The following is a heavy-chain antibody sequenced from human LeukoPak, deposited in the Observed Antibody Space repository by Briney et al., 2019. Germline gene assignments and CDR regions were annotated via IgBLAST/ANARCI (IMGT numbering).Heavy chain of an antibody. CDR2: ISYDGSNK. CDR3: AKSRGAGPYYYGMDV. J-gene: IGHJ6*02. V-gene: IGHV3-30*18. CDR1: GFTFSSYG. D-gene: IGHD3-10*01. Sequence: GGSPRLSCAASGFTFSSYGMHWVRQAPGKGLEWVAVISYDGSNKYYADSVKGRFTISRDNSKNTLYLQMNSLRAEDTAVYYCAKSRGAGPYYYGMDVWGQGTTVTVSS.